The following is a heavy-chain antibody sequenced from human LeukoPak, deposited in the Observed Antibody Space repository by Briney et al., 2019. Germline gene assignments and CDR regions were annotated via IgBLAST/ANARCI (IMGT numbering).Heavy chain of an antibody. CDR1: GGSISSYY. D-gene: IGHD1-26*01. V-gene: IGHV4-59*12. CDR2: IYYSGST. CDR3: ANHSGSYYWYAFDI. J-gene: IGHJ3*02. Sequence: SETLSLTCTVSGGSISSYYWSWIRQPPGKGLEWIGYIYYSGSTNYNPSLESRVTISVDTSKNQFSLKLSSMTAVDTAVYYCANHSGSYYWYAFDIWGQGTMVTVSS.